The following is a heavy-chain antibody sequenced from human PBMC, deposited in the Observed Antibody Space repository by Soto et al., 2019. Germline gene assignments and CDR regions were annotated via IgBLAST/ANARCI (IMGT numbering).Heavy chain of an antibody. Sequence: GGSLRLSCTASGFSFSSYAMTWVRQAPGKGLEWVSSTTDDGGRTFYADSVKGRFTISRDNSNNRLYLQVNSLRAEDTALYYCAKGGGFGTGAYYNVAYWGQGTLVTVSS. CDR2: TTDDGGRT. CDR3: AKGGGFGTGAYYNVAY. CDR1: GFSFSSYA. V-gene: IGHV3-23*01. D-gene: IGHD3-10*01. J-gene: IGHJ4*02.